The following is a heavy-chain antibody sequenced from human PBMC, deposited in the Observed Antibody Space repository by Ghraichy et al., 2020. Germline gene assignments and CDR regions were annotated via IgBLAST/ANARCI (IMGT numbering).Heavy chain of an antibody. CDR2: ISGSGAST. V-gene: IGHV3-23*01. J-gene: IGHJ4*02. CDR1: GFTFSSYG. D-gene: IGHD2-15*01. Sequence: GGSLRLSCAASGFTFSSYGMTWVRQAPGKGLEWVSSISGSGASTYYTDSVKGRFTISRDNSKNTLYLQVNSLRAEDTALYYCAKISPSSCVTYWGQGTLVTVSS. CDR3: AKISPSSCVTY.